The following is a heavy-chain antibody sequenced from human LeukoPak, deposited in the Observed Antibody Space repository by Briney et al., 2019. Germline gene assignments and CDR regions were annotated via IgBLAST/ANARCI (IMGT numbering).Heavy chain of an antibody. V-gene: IGHV4-59*12. CDR1: GGSISSYY. Sequence: PSETLSLTCTVSGGSISSYYWSWIRQPPGKGLEWIGYIHYSGSTNYNPSLKSRVTISLDTSKNHFSLRLSSVTAADTAVYYCARDREVGATGYYFDYWGQGTLVTVSS. D-gene: IGHD1-26*01. J-gene: IGHJ4*02. CDR2: IHYSGST. CDR3: ARDREVGATGYYFDY.